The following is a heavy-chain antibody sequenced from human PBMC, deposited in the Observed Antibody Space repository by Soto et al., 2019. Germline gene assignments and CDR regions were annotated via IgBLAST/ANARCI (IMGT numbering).Heavy chain of an antibody. V-gene: IGHV1-18*01. D-gene: IGHD3-16*02. Sequence: ASVKVSCKASGYTFTSYGISWVRQAPGQGLEWMGWISAYNGNTNYAQKLQGRVTMTTDTSTSTAYMELRSLRSDDTAVYYCARGIWGSYRYGHVSNWFDPWGQGTLVTVSS. CDR3: ARGIWGSYRYGHVSNWFDP. CDR2: ISAYNGNT. J-gene: IGHJ5*02. CDR1: GYTFTSYG.